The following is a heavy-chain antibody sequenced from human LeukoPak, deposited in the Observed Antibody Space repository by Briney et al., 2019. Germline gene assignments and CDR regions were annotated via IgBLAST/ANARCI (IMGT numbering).Heavy chain of an antibody. V-gene: IGHV3-23*01. D-gene: IGHD3-22*01. J-gene: IGHJ4*02. CDR1: GFTFSSYG. CDR3: AKVSSYDSSGYYYAYFDY. Sequence: GSLRLSCVVSGFTFSSYGMSWVRQAPGKGLEWVSAISGSGGSTYYADSVKGRFTISRDNSKNTLYLQMNSLRAEDTAVYYCAKVSSYDSSGYYYAYFDYWGQGTLVTVSS. CDR2: ISGSGGST.